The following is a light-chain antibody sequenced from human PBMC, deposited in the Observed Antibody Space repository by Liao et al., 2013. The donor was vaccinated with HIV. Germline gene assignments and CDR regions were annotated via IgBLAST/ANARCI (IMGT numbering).Light chain of an antibody. CDR3: QAWDSSTAV. CDR1: KLGNKF. V-gene: IGLV3-1*01. CDR2: QDA. J-gene: IGLJ3*02. Sequence: SYELTQPSSVSVSPGQTAIITCSGDKLGNKFVCWYQQKSGQSPVLVIDQDAKRPSGIPERFSGSNSGNTATLTISGTQAMDEADYYCQAWDSSTAVFGGGTKLTVL.